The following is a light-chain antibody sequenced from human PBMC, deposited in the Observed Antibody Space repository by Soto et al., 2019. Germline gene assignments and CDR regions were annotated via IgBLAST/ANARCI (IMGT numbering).Light chain of an antibody. J-gene: IGKJ5*01. Sequence: EIVMTQSPATLSVSPGETASLSCRASQSAGNFLAWYQQKPGQAPRLLIYYISTRATGIPARFSGSGSGTEFTLTINRLQSEDSAVYYCQQHNQWPITFGQGTRLEI. CDR1: QSAGNF. CDR3: QQHNQWPIT. CDR2: YIS. V-gene: IGKV3D-15*01.